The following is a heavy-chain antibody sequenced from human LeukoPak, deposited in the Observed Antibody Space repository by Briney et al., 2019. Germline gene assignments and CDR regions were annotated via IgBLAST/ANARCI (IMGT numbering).Heavy chain of an antibody. CDR3: ARDVDTAMVTYGMDV. Sequence: SETLSLTCTVSGGSISSYYWSWIRQPAGKGLEWIGRIYTSGSTNHNPSLKSRVTMSVDTSKNQFSLKLSSVTAADTAVYYCARDVDTAMVTYGMDVWGQGTTVTVSS. CDR2: IYTSGST. CDR1: GGSISSYY. V-gene: IGHV4-4*07. D-gene: IGHD5-18*01. J-gene: IGHJ6*02.